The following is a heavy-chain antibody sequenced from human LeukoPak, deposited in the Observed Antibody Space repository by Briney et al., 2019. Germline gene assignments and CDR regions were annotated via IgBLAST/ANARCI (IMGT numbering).Heavy chain of an antibody. Sequence: ASVKVSCKASGYTFTGYYMHRVRQAPGQGLEWMGRINPNSGGTNYAQKFQGRVTMTRDTSISTAYMELSRLRSDDTAVYYCASQGPHYDFWSGYSNWFDPWGQGTLVTVSS. V-gene: IGHV1-2*06. D-gene: IGHD3-3*01. CDR3: ASQGPHYDFWSGYSNWFDP. CDR1: GYTFTGYY. CDR2: INPNSGGT. J-gene: IGHJ5*02.